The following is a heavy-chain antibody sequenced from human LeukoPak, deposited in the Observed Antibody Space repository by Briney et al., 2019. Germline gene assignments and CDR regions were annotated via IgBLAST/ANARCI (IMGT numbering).Heavy chain of an antibody. J-gene: IGHJ4*02. D-gene: IGHD5-18*01. V-gene: IGHV1-2*06. CDR3: ERAIKDTAMATDY. CDR2: INPNSGGT. Sequence: ASAKVSCKASGYTFTGYYMHWVRQAPGQGLEWMGRINPNSGGTNYAQKFQGRVTMTRDTSISTAYMELSRLRSDDTAVYYCERAIKDTAMATDYWGQGTLVTVSS. CDR1: GYTFTGYY.